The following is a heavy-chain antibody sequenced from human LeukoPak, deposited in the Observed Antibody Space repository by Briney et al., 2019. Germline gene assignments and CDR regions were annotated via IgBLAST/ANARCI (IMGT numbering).Heavy chain of an antibody. CDR2: ISGSGGST. CDR1: GFTFSSYG. D-gene: IGHD3-22*01. Sequence: GGSLRLSCAAPGFTFSSYGMSWVRQAPGKGLEWVSAISGSGGSTYYADSVKGRFTISRDNSKNTLYLQMNSLRAEDTAVYYCAKDRTPIHYYDSSGTGTFDYWGQGTLVTVSS. V-gene: IGHV3-23*01. CDR3: AKDRTPIHYYDSSGTGTFDY. J-gene: IGHJ4*02.